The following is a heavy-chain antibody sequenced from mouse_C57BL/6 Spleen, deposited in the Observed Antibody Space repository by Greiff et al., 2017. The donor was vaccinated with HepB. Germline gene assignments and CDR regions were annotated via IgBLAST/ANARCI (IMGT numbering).Heavy chain of an antibody. CDR2: ISYSGST. J-gene: IGHJ3*01. V-gene: IGHV3-1*01. D-gene: IGHD1-1*02. Sequence: DVKLVESGPGMVKPSQSLSLTCTVTGYSITSGYDWHWIRHFPGNKLEWMGYISYSGSTNYNPSLKSRISITHDTSKNHFFLKLNSVTTEDTATYYCARGSYGGFAYWGQGTLVTVSA. CDR3: ARGSYGGFAY. CDR1: GYSITSGYD.